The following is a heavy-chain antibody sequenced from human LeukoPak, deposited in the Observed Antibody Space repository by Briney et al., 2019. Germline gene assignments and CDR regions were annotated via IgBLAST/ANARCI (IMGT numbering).Heavy chain of an antibody. V-gene: IGHV3-23*01. CDR3: VKNLRLVISVAGTPRDAFDI. CDR2: ISGSGATT. Sequence: GGSQRLSCAASGFSFSSYAMSWVRQAPGKGLEWVSFISGSGATTYYVDSVKGRFTISRDNSQNTVYLQMNTLTDEDTAVYYCVKNLRLVISVAGTPRDAFDIWGQGTVVTVSP. D-gene: IGHD6-19*01. CDR1: GFSFSSYA. J-gene: IGHJ3*02.